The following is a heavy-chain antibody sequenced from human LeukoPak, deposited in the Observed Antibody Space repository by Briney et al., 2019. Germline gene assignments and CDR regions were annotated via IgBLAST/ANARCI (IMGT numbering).Heavy chain of an antibody. CDR3: ARDDLVYTVHYGMDV. D-gene: IGHD2-8*01. V-gene: IGHV4-4*07. CDR1: GVSISRYF. J-gene: IGHJ6*02. Sequence: PSETLSLTCTVSGVSISRYFWSWIRQPAGKGLEWIGRIYNSDTTNYNPSLESRLTMSVGTSKNQISLKLSSVAAADTAVYFCARDDLVYTVHYGMDVWGQGTTVTVSS. CDR2: IYNSDTT.